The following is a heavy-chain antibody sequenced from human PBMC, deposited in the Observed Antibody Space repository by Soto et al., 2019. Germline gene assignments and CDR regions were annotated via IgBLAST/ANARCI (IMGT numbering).Heavy chain of an antibody. CDR2: ISAYNGNT. CDR3: ARGRITIFGVVIIPHDY. CDR1: GYTFTSYG. J-gene: IGHJ4*02. V-gene: IGHV1-18*01. Sequence: QVQLVQSGAEVKKPGASVKVSCKASGYTFTSYGISWVRQAPGQGLEWMGWISAYNGNTNYAQKLQGRVTMTTDTSPSTANMELRSPGSDDTAVYYCARGRITIFGVVIIPHDYWGQGTLVTVSS. D-gene: IGHD3-3*01.